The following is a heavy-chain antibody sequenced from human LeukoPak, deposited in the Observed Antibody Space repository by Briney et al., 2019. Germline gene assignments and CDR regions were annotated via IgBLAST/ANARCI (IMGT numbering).Heavy chain of an antibody. CDR1: RFTFNTYP. J-gene: IGHJ5*02. D-gene: IGHD3-10*01. CDR3: ANDLLLWFGESS. V-gene: IGHV3-23*01. Sequence: GGSLRLSCAASRFTFNTYPVNWVRQAPGKGLEWVSAISGNGDITYYADSVRGRFTISRDNSKNTLYLQMNSLRAEDTAVYYCANDLLLWFGESSWGQGTLVTVSS. CDR2: ISGNGDIT.